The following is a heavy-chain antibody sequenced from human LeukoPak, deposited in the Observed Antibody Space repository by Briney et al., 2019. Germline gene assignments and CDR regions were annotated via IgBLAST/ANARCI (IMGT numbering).Heavy chain of an antibody. CDR1: GGSISSCY. V-gene: IGHV4-59*01. Sequence: SETLSLTCTVSGGSISSCYWSWIRQPPGKGLEWIGYIYYSGSTNYNPSLKSRVTISVDTSKNQFSLKLSSVTAADTAVYYCARVRHTSYYYYGMDVWGQGTTVTVSS. CDR2: IYYSGST. J-gene: IGHJ6*02. CDR3: ARVRHTSYYYYGMDV.